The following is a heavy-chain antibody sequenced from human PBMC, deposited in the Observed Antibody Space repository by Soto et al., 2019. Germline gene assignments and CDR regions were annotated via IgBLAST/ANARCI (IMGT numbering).Heavy chain of an antibody. V-gene: IGHV3-23*01. CDR1: GFPFSSYA. D-gene: IGHD3-3*01. CDR3: AKVVRRIGVVQYDY. J-gene: IGHJ4*02. CDR2: ISGSGGST. Sequence: GGSLRLSCAASGFPFSSYAMSWVRQAPGKGLEWVSAISGSGGSTYYADSVKGRFTISRDNSKNTLYLQMNSLRAEDTAVYYCAKVVRRIGVVQYDYWGQGTLVTVSS.